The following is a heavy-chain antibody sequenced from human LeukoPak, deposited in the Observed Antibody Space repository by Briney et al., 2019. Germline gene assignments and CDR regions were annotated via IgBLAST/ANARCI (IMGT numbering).Heavy chain of an antibody. Sequence: PSETLSLTCAVSGGSISSSNWWSWVRQPPGKGLEWIGEIYHSGSTNYNPSLKSRVTISVDKSKNQFSLKLSSVTAADTAVYYCARGRSYYDSSGYLNAFDIWGQGTMVTVSS. D-gene: IGHD3-22*01. CDR3: ARGRSYYDSSGYLNAFDI. J-gene: IGHJ3*02. V-gene: IGHV4-4*02. CDR2: IYHSGST. CDR1: GGSISSSNW.